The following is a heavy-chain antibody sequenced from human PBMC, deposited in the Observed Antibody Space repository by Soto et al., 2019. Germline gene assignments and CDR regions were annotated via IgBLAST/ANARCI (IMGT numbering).Heavy chain of an antibody. D-gene: IGHD2-2*01. V-gene: IGHV3-53*02. CDR1: GFTVSSKY. Sequence: EVQLVETGGGLIQPGGSLILSCAASGFTVSSKYMSWLRQAPGKGLEWVSIIYSDGNTYYADSVKGRFTISSDNSKTTLNLHMNSLRAEDTAVYFGARGRGNCVVTTCYLPFDAWGQGTLVTVSS. J-gene: IGHJ4*02. CDR3: ARGRGNCVVTTCYLPFDA. CDR2: IYSDGNT.